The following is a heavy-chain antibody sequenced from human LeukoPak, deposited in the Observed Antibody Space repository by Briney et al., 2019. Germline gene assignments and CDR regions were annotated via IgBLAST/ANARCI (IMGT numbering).Heavy chain of an antibody. CDR2: IIPIFGTA. Sequence: ASVKVSCKASGGTFSSYAISWVRQAPGQGLEWMGRIIPIFGTANYAQKFQGRVTITTDESTSTAYMELSSLRSEDTAVYYCARSYGSGTLDYYYYYMDVWGKGTTVTVSS. D-gene: IGHD3-10*01. V-gene: IGHV1-69*05. CDR1: GGTFSSYA. J-gene: IGHJ6*03. CDR3: ARSYGSGTLDYYYYYMDV.